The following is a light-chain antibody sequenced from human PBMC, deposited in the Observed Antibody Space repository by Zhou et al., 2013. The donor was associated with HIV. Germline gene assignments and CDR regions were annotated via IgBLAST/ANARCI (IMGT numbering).Light chain of an antibody. J-gene: IGKJ4*01. V-gene: IGKV3-15*01. Sequence: EVVMTQSPSTLSVSPGERVTLSCRASQNVFTNLAWYQQKPGQAPSLLIYDSSSRATGVPARFSGSGSGRDFTLTISSLQPEDFATYYCQQLNSYPLTFGGGTKVEIK. CDR3: QQLNSYPLT. CDR2: DSS. CDR1: QNVFTN.